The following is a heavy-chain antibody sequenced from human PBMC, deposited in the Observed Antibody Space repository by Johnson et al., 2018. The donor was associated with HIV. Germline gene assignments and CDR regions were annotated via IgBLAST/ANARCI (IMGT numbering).Heavy chain of an antibody. CDR2: IKQDGSEK. Sequence: VQLVESGGGLVQPGGSLRLSCAASGFTFSSYWMSWVRQAPGKGLEWVANIKQDGSEKYYVDSVKGRFTISRDNAKNSLYLQMNSLRGEDTAVYYCARERVITMIVVEDCAFDIWGQGTMVTVSS. CDR1: GFTFSSYW. CDR3: ARERVITMIVVEDCAFDI. V-gene: IGHV3-7*01. J-gene: IGHJ3*02. D-gene: IGHD3-22*01.